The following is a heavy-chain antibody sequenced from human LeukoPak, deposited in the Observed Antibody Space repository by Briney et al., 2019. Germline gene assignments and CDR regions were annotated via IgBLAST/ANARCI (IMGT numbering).Heavy chain of an antibody. J-gene: IGHJ4*02. CDR3: AVVGPKRVTPNY. D-gene: IGHD2-15*01. CDR1: GYSISSGYY. V-gene: IGHV4-38-2*02. CDR2: IYHSGST. Sequence: SETLSLTCTVSGYSISSGYYWGWIRQPPGKGLEWIGSIYHSGSTYYNPSLKSRVTISVDTSKNQFSLKLSSVTAADTAVYYCAVVGPKRVTPNYWGQGTLVTVSS.